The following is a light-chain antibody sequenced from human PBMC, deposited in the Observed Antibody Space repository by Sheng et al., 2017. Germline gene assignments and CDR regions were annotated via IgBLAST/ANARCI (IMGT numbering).Light chain of an antibody. Sequence: DIQMTQSPSSLSASVGDRVTISCRASQTINTFLNWYQQKPGQAPKLLIYTASTLQSGVPSRFSGSGSGTDFTLTISALQPEDFATYFCQQSYSYLRSFGQGTKVEIK. CDR2: TAS. V-gene: IGKV1-39*01. J-gene: IGKJ2*03. CDR3: QQSYSYLRS. CDR1: QTINTF.